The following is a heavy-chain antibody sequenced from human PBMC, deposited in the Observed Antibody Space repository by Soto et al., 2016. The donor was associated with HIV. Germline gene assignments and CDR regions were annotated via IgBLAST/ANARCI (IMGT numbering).Heavy chain of an antibody. CDR3: AREFVSGGWTRGTWFDP. CDR1: GYTFTDYY. CDR2: INPKSGGT. J-gene: IGHJ5*02. V-gene: IGHV1-2*02. Sequence: QVQLVQSGAEVKKPGASVKVSCKASGYTFTDYYIHWVRQAPGQGLEWMGWINPKSGGTDYAQKFQGRVTMTRDTSISIAYMELSRLRFDDTGVYYCAREFVSGGWTRGTWFDPWGPGNPGHRLL. D-gene: IGHD3-16*01.